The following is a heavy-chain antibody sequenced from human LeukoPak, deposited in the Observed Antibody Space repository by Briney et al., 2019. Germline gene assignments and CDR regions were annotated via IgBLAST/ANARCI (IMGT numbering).Heavy chain of an antibody. V-gene: IGHV1-69*06. Sequence: SVKVSCKASGGTFSSYAISWVRQAPGQGLEWMGGIIPIFGTANYAQKFQGRVTITADKSTSTAYMELSSLRSEDTAVYLCARDTRDTRGVGYFDYWGQGTLVTVSS. CDR2: IIPIFGTA. CDR1: GGTFSSYA. CDR3: ARDTRDTRGVGYFDY. D-gene: IGHD3-10*01. J-gene: IGHJ4*02.